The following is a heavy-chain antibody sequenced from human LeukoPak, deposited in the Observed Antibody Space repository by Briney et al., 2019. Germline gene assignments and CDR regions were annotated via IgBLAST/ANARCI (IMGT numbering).Heavy chain of an antibody. J-gene: IGHJ4*02. D-gene: IGHD2-21*02. Sequence: GGSLRLPCGASGFTFSSYSMNWVRQAPGKGPEWVSSISSSSSYIYYADSVKGRFTVSRDNAKNSLYLQMNSLRAEDTAVYYCAREEGTDCGGDCYSRYWGQGTLVTVSS. CDR3: AREEGTDCGGDCYSRY. V-gene: IGHV3-21*01. CDR2: ISSSSSYI. CDR1: GFTFSSYS.